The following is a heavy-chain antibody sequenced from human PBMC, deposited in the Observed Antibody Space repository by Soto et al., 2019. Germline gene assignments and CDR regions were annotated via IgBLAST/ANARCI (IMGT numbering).Heavy chain of an antibody. CDR3: ARGGPSSSWPYNWFDP. D-gene: IGHD6-13*01. V-gene: IGHV1-69*01. CDR2: IIPFFGTA. J-gene: IGHJ5*02. CDR1: GGTFSSYA. Sequence: QVQLVQSGAEVRKPGSSGKVSCQAPGGTFSSYAISWVRQAPGQGLDWMGGIIPFFGTANYAQKFQGRVTITADESTSTAYMELSSLRSEDTAVYYCARGGPSSSWPYNWFDPWGQGTLVTVSS.